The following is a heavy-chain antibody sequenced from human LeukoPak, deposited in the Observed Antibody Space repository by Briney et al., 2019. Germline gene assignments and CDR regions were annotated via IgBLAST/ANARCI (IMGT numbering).Heavy chain of an antibody. D-gene: IGHD1-14*01. CDR1: GGSISTGY. V-gene: IGHV4-59*01. Sequence: PSETLSLTCTISGGSISTGYWSWIRQPPGKGLEWIGYIYYSASTNYNPSLKSRVTISVDTSKNQFSLKLSSVTAADTAVYYCARAKGVGIAEYFQHWGQGTLVTVSS. J-gene: IGHJ1*01. CDR2: IYYSAST. CDR3: ARAKGVGIAEYFQH.